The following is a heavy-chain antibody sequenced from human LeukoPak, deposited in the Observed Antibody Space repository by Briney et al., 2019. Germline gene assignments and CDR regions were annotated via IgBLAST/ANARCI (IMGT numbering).Heavy chain of an antibody. J-gene: IGHJ4*02. CDR1: GFTFSSYS. D-gene: IGHD5-12*01. CDR3: ARDPGYSGYVPTNFDY. V-gene: IGHV3-21*01. Sequence: GGSLRLSCAASGFTFSSYSMNWVRQAPGKGLEWVSSISSSSSYTYYADSVKGRFTISRDNAKNSLYLQMNSLRAEDTAVYYCARDPGYSGYVPTNFDYWGQGTLVTVSS. CDR2: ISSSSSYT.